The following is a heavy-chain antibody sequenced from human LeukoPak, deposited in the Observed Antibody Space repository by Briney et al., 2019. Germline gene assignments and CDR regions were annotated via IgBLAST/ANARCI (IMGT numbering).Heavy chain of an antibody. CDR3: SESLNS. CDR2: INQDGSYK. Sequence: GGSLRLSCAASGFSFSTSWMDWVRQAPGKGLEWVANINQDGSYKYYVDSVKGRFTISRDNAKNSVFLQMNGLGVEDTAVYFCSESLNSWGQGTLVTVSS. CDR1: GFSFSTSW. V-gene: IGHV3-7*01. J-gene: IGHJ4*02. D-gene: IGHD1-26*01.